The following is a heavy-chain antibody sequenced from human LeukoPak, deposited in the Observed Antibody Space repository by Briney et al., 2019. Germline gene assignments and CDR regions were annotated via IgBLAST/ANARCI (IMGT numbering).Heavy chain of an antibody. CDR3: ATPRGSYQYDAFNI. V-gene: IGHV3-11*01. CDR2: MSSSGSTI. J-gene: IGHJ3*02. CDR1: GFTFSDYY. D-gene: IGHD1-26*01. Sequence: GVSLRLSCAASGFTFSDYYMTWIRQAPGKGLEWVSYMSSSGSTIYYADSVKGRFTVSRDNAKDSLDLKMNRPRAEDPAVYYCATPRGSYQYDAFNIWGQGTMVTVSS.